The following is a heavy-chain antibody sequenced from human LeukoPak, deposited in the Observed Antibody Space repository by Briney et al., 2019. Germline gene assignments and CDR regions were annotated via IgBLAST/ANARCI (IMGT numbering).Heavy chain of an antibody. D-gene: IGHD6-13*01. CDR1: GGPISIYY. CDR2: IHYSGST. Sequence: SDTLSLTCTLSGGPISIYYWNWIPQSPGKGLEWIGYIHYSGSTNSNPALKSRVNLSVDTSKNQFSLKLNSVTAADTAVYYCARRPAAQDFDYWGQGTLVTVSS. V-gene: IGHV4-59*08. J-gene: IGHJ4*02. CDR3: ARRPAAQDFDY.